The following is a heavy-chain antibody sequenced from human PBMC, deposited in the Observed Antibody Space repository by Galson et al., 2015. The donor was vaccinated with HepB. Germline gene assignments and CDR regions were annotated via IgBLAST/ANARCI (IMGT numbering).Heavy chain of an antibody. D-gene: IGHD1-26*01. CDR3: ARRDRGTYAMDV. J-gene: IGHJ6*02. CDR1: GYSCTNHR. Sequence: QSGAEVKKPGESLKISCKASGYSCTNHRIGWVRQMPGKGLEWLGIIYPADADTRYSPSFQGQVTISVDTSISTAYLQWSSLQASDTGMYYCARRDRGTYAMDVWGQGTTVTVSS. V-gene: IGHV5-51*01. CDR2: IYPADADT.